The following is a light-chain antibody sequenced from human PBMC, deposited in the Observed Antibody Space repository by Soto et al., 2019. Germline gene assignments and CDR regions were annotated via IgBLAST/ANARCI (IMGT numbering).Light chain of an antibody. V-gene: IGKV1-33*01. Sequence: EIQVTESSSVLFSSXGARVTITWLASQGIWSWFAWYQQKTGKPPKVVRSDASNLEKGVPSRFSGSGSGTDFTFTISSRQPDDIATYYCQQYDNLPLTFGGGTKVDIK. CDR2: DAS. CDR3: QQYDNLPLT. CDR1: QGIWSW. J-gene: IGKJ4*01.